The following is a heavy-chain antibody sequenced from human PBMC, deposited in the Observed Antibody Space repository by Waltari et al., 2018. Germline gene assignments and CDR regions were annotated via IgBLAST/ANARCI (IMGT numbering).Heavy chain of an antibody. CDR3: ASSYSSSSYVVL. V-gene: IGHV4-39*01. D-gene: IGHD6-13*01. CDR1: GGSISSSSYY. CDR2: IYYSGST. Sequence: QLQLQESVPGLVKPSETLSLTCTVSGGSISSSSYYWGWIRQPPGKGLEWIGSIYYSGSTYYNPSLKSRVTISVDTSKNQFSLKLSSVTAADTAVYYCASSYSSSSYVVLWGQGTLVTVSS. J-gene: IGHJ4*02.